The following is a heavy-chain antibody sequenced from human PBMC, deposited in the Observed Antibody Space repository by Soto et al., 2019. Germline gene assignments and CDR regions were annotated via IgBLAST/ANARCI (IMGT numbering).Heavy chain of an antibody. D-gene: IGHD3-22*01. CDR3: AKGTYYYDSSGYYSGTNWFDP. CDR2: ISGGGRVT. V-gene: IGHV3-23*01. CDR1: GFTFSTCA. J-gene: IGHJ5*02. Sequence: PGGSLRLSCAASGFTFSTCAMSWVRQAPGKGLEWVSTISGGGRVTDYADSVKGRFTISRVNSDNPLYLQMNSLRVEDTAVYYCAKGTYYYDSSGYYSGTNWFDPWGQGTLVTVSS.